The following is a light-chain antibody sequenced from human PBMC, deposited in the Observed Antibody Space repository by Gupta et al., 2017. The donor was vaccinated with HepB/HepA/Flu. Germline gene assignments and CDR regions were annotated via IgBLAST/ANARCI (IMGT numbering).Light chain of an antibody. CDR1: QSISSY. CDR3: QQSNSTPIT. Sequence: DIQMTQSPSSLSASVGDRVTITCRASQSISSYLNWYQQKPGKAPKLQIYAASSLQSGVPSRFSGSGSGTDFTLTISRLQPEDFATYYCQQSNSTPITFGGGTKVEIK. J-gene: IGKJ4*01. V-gene: IGKV1-39*01. CDR2: AAS.